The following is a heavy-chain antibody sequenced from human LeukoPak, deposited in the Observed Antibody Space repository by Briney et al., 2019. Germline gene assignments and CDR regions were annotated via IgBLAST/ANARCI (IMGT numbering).Heavy chain of an antibody. CDR2: IYTSGST. D-gene: IGHD3-22*01. J-gene: IGHJ4*02. Sequence: SETLSLTCTVSGGSISSYYWSWIRQPAGKVLEWIGRIYTSGSTNYNPSLKSLVTMSVDTSKNQFSLKLSSVTAADTAVYYCARDSYYYDSSGYYHSFDYWGQGTLVTVSS. CDR1: GGSISSYY. V-gene: IGHV4-4*07. CDR3: ARDSYYYDSSGYYHSFDY.